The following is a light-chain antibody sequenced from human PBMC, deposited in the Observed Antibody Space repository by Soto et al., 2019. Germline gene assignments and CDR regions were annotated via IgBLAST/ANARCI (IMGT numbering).Light chain of an antibody. Sequence: DVVMTQSPLSLPVTLGQAASISCRSNQSLVHSDGIAYFSWFQQRPGRSPRRLIYKVSNRDSGVPDRFSGSGSGTDFTLKISRVEAEDVGVYYCMQGTHWPPITFGQGTRLEIK. CDR1: QSLVHSDGIAY. CDR2: KVS. V-gene: IGKV2-30*02. J-gene: IGKJ5*01. CDR3: MQGTHWPPIT.